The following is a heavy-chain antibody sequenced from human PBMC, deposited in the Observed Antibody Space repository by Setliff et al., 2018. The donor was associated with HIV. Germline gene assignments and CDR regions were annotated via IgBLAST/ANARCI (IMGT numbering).Heavy chain of an antibody. CDR2: IHYNDGKT. D-gene: IGHD3-10*01. CDR3: ARDSESLLLWFGESDDY. Sequence: SETLSLTCTVSGDSITNSMHYWSWIRQPPGKGLEFIGSIHYNDGKTYYNAALRSRVTMTTDTSTSTAYMELRSLRSDDTAVYYCARDSESLLLWFGESDDYWGQGTLVTVSS. J-gene: IGHJ4*02. CDR1: GDSITNSMHY. V-gene: IGHV4-39*02.